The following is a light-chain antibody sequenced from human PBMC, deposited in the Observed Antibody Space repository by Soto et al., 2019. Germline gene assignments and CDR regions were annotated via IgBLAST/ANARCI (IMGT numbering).Light chain of an antibody. V-gene: IGLV1-36*01. CDR1: SFNIGDNA. J-gene: IGLJ1*01. Sequence: QSVLTQPPSVAEAPRQRVTISCSGSSFNIGDNAVNWYQQFPGKAPKLLIYYDDLLPSGVSDRSSGSKSGTSASLVISGLQSDDEADYYCSAWDDTLNGFVFGTGTKVTVL. CDR3: SAWDDTLNGFV. CDR2: YDD.